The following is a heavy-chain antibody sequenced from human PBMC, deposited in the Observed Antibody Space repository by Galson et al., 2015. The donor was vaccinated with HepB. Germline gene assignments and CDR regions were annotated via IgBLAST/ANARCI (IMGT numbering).Heavy chain of an antibody. CDR3: AKSSVSSWGHFDS. J-gene: IGHJ4*02. CDR1: GFSFSDSA. Sequence: SLRLSCAASGFSFSDSAMDWARQAPGKGLEWVSFISGSGSTTYYADSVRGRFTISRDNSKDTLYLQINSPGPEDTAVYYCAKSSVSSWGHFDSWGQGTLVTVSS. D-gene: IGHD1-26*01. CDR2: ISGSGSTT. V-gene: IGHV3-23*01.